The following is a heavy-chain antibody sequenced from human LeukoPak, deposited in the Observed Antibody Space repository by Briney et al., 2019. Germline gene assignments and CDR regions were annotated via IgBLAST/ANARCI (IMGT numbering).Heavy chain of an antibody. CDR3: ARRSGRGCSYGDGFDY. J-gene: IGHJ4*02. CDR2: ISAYNGNT. Sequence: ASVKVSCKASGYTFTSYGISWVRQAPGQGLEWMGWISAYNGNTNYAQKLQGRVTMTTDTSTSTAYMELRSLRSDDTAVYYCARRSGRGCSYGDGFDYWGQGTLVTVSS. CDR1: GYTFTSYG. D-gene: IGHD5-18*01. V-gene: IGHV1-18*01.